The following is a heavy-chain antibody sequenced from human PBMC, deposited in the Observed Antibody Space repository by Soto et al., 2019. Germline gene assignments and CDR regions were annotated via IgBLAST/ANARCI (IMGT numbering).Heavy chain of an antibody. V-gene: IGHV3-33*01. D-gene: IGHD6-13*01. J-gene: IGHJ5*02. CDR1: GFTFSSYG. CDR2: IWYDGSNK. CDR3: ARSGSSWYWFDP. Sequence: QVQLVESGGGVVQPGRSLRLSCAASGFTFSSYGMHWVRQAPGKGLEWVAVIWYDGSNKYYADSVKGRFTISRDNSKNTLYLQMNSLRAEDTAVYYCARSGSSWYWFDPWGQGTLVTVSS.